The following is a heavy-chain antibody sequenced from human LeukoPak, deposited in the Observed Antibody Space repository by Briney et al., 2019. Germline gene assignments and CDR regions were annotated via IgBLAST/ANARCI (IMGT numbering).Heavy chain of an antibody. CDR1: GFTFSDHY. V-gene: IGHV3-72*01. D-gene: IGHD3-3*01. CDR2: TRNKANSYTT. CDR3: ARGDDFWSGYLFDY. Sequence: GGSLRLSCAASGFTFSDHYVDWVRQAPGKGLEWVGRTRNKANSYTTEYAASVKGRFTISRDDSKNSLYLQMNSLKTEDTAVYYCARGDDFWSGYLFDYWGQGTLVTVSS. J-gene: IGHJ4*02.